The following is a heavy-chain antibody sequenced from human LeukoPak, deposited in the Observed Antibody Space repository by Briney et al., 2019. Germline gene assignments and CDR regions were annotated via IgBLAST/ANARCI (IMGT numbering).Heavy chain of an antibody. CDR1: GFTFSTFA. J-gene: IGHJ3*02. CDR3: ARSNDAFDI. V-gene: IGHV3-21*01. CDR2: ISSSSSYI. Sequence: GGSLRLSCVASGFTFSTFAMNWVRQAPGKGLEWVSSISSSSSYIYYADSVKGRFTISRDDAKNSLYLQMNSLRAEDTAVYYCARSNDAFDIWGQGTMVTVSS.